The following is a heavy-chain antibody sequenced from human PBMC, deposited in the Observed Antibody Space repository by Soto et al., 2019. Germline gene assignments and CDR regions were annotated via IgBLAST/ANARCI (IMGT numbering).Heavy chain of an antibody. Sequence: QVQLQESGPGLVKPSDTLSLTCAVSGYSISSSNWWGWIRQPPGKGLEWIGYIYYSGTTYYNPSLQGRVTTSVNPSKYQGSRKRTSVTAVNTGLYYCARREIQGHIDYWGQGTLVTVSS. J-gene: IGHJ4*02. CDR2: IYYSGTT. CDR3: ARREIQGHIDY. CDR1: GYSISSSNW. V-gene: IGHV4-28*01. D-gene: IGHD1-26*01.